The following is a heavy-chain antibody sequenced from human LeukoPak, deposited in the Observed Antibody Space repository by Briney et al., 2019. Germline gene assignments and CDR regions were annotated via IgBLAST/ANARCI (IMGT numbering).Heavy chain of an antibody. CDR1: GFTFSSYE. V-gene: IGHV3-48*03. Sequence: GGSLRLSCAASGFTFSSYEMNWVRQAPGKGLEWVSYISSSGSTIYYAGSVKGRFTISRDNSKNTLYLQMNSLRAEDTAVYYCAKQASSGYGDWTFDYWGQGTLVTVSS. CDR3: AKQASSGYGDWTFDY. CDR2: ISSSGSTI. J-gene: IGHJ4*02. D-gene: IGHD6-25*01.